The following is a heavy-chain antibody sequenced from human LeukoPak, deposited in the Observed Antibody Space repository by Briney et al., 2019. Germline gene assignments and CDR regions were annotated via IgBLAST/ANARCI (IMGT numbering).Heavy chain of an antibody. Sequence: SQTLSLTCAVSGGSISSGGYSWSWIRQPPGKGLECIGYIYHSGSTYYNPSLKNRVTISVDRSNNQFSLKLSSVTATDTAVYYCARAPSSTSERDPYYFDYWGQGTLVTVSS. CDR1: GGSISSGGYS. CDR2: IYHSGST. V-gene: IGHV4-30-2*01. J-gene: IGHJ4*02. D-gene: IGHD2-2*01. CDR3: ARAPSSTSERDPYYFDY.